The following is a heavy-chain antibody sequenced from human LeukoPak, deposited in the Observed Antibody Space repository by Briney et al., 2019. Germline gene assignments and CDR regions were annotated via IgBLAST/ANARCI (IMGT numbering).Heavy chain of an antibody. CDR3: ARLGSSSWPNFDY. D-gene: IGHD6-13*01. V-gene: IGHV4-59*01. CDR2: IYYSGST. CDR1: GGSISSYY. Sequence: SETLSLTCTVSGGSISSYYWSWIRQPPGKGLEWIGYIYYSGSTNYNPSLKSRVTISVDTSKNQFSLKLSPVTAADTAVYYCARLGSSSWPNFDYWGQGTLVTVSS. J-gene: IGHJ4*02.